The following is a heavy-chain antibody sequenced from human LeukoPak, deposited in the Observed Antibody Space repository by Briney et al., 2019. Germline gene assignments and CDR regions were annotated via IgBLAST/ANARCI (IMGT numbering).Heavy chain of an antibody. CDR3: VREGSSSSSDYYYYYMDV. CDR2: INPNSGGT. V-gene: IGHV1-2*02. CDR1: GYTFTAYY. D-gene: IGHD6-6*01. J-gene: IGHJ6*03. Sequence: GVSVKVSCKASGYTFTAYYMHWVRQAPGQGLEWMGWINPNSGGTNYAQKFQGRVTMTRDTSINTAYMELSRLRSDDTAVYYCVREGSSSSSDYYYYYMDVWGKGTTDTVSS.